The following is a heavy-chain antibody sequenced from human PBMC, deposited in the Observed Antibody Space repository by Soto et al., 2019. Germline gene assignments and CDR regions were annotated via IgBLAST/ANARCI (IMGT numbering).Heavy chain of an antibody. CDR1: GFTFSNYG. CDR3: ARRGSGTYSIDY. D-gene: IGHD1-26*01. Sequence: QVQLVESGGGVVQPGRSLRLSCAASGFTFSNYGMHWVRQAPGKGLEWVAVIWSDGSNKYYADSMKGRFSISRDNSKNTLYLKINSLRAEDTAVYYCARRGSGTYSIDYWGQGTLVTVSS. V-gene: IGHV3-33*01. CDR2: IWSDGSNK. J-gene: IGHJ4*02.